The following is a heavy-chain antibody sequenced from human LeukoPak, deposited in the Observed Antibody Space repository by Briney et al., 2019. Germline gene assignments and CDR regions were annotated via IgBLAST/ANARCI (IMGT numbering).Heavy chain of an antibody. Sequence: SETLSLTCTVSGGSISSSSYYWGWIRQPPGKGLEWIGSIYYSGSTYYNPSLKSRVTISVDTSKNQFSLKLSSVTAADTAVYYCAREEVALYYGSGKTYYFDYWGQGTLVTVSS. V-gene: IGHV4-39*02. CDR2: IYYSGST. CDR3: AREEVALYYGSGKTYYFDY. D-gene: IGHD3-10*01. CDR1: GGSISSSSYY. J-gene: IGHJ4*02.